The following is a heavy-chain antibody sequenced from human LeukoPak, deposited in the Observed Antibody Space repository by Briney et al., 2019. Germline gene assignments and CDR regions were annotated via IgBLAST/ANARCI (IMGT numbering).Heavy chain of an antibody. J-gene: IGHJ5*02. Sequence: SETLSLTCTVSGGSISSYYWSWIRQPPGKGLEWIGYIYYSGGTNYNPSLKSRVTISVDTSKNQFSLKLSSVTAADTAVYYCARGAAAGNWFDPWGQGTLVTVSS. D-gene: IGHD6-13*01. CDR2: IYYSGGT. V-gene: IGHV4-59*01. CDR3: ARGAAAGNWFDP. CDR1: GGSISSYY.